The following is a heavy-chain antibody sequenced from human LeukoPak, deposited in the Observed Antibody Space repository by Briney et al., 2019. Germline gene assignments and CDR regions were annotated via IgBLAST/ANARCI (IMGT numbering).Heavy chain of an antibody. CDR3: AKHLSVAGTSWFDP. J-gene: IGHJ5*02. V-gene: IGHV3-23*01. D-gene: IGHD6-19*01. CDR2: ISGSGGST. Sequence: AISGSGGSTYYADSVKGRFTISRDNSKNTLYLQMNSLRAEDTAVYYCAKHLSVAGTSWFDPWGQGTLVTVSS.